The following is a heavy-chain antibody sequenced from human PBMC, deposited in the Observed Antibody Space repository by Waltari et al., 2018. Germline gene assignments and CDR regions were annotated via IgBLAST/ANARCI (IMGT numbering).Heavy chain of an antibody. V-gene: IGHV4-34*01. J-gene: IGHJ4*02. Sequence: QVQLQQWGAGLLKPSETLSLTCAVYGGSFSGYYWSWIRQPPGKGLEWIGEINHSGSTNYHPSLKSRVTISVDTSKNQFSLKLSSVTAADTAVYYCARYYYGSGIQFDYWGQGTLVTVSS. D-gene: IGHD3-10*01. CDR2: INHSGST. CDR1: GGSFSGYY. CDR3: ARYYYGSGIQFDY.